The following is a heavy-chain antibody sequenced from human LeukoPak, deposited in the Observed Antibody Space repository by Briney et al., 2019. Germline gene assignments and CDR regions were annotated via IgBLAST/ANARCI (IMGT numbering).Heavy chain of an antibody. Sequence: RGSLRLSCAASGFTFSSFAMTWVRQAPGKGLEWVSAVSSDGSTHYADSVKGRFTISRDNSKNTLYLQMNSLRAEDTAVYYCARSYSYGGIHYWGQGTLVTVSS. V-gene: IGHV3-23*01. CDR1: GFTFSSFA. D-gene: IGHD5-18*01. CDR2: VSSDGST. J-gene: IGHJ4*02. CDR3: ARSYSYGGIHY.